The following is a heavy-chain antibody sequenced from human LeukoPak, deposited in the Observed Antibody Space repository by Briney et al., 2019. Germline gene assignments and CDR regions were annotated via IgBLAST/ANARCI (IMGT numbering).Heavy chain of an antibody. J-gene: IGHJ4*02. CDR1: GFTFSSYS. CDR2: ISKGRPTI. Sequence: PGGSLRLSCVASGFTFSSYSMNWVRQAPGKGLEWVSYISKGRPTIHYADSVKGRFTISRDNAKNSLYLQMNSLRDKDTAVYYCVRDPEALDYWGQGTLVTVSS. CDR3: VRDPEALDY. V-gene: IGHV3-48*02.